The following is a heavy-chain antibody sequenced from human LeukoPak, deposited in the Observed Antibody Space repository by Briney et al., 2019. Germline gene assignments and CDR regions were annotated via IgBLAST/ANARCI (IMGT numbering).Heavy chain of an antibody. V-gene: IGHV3-30*18. D-gene: IGHD5-12*01. CDR3: AKDRVAAINAFGYGMDV. CDR2: ISYDGSNK. J-gene: IGHJ6*02. Sequence: GGSLRLSCAASGFTFSSYGMHWVRQAPGKGLEWVAVISYDGSNKYYADSVKGRFTISRDNSKNTLYLQMNSPRAEDTAVYYCAKDRVAAINAFGYGMDVWGQGTTVTVSS. CDR1: GFTFSSYG.